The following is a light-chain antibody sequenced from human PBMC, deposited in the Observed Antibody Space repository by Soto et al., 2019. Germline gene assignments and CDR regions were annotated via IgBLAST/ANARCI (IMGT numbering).Light chain of an antibody. Sequence: QSVLTQPRSVSGSPGQSVTISCTGTSSDVGGYRYVSWYQQHPGKAPKVIIFDVNKRPSGVPGRFSGSKSGNTASLTISGLQTEDDGDYYCCSYTGSFYIFGTGTKVTVL. CDR1: SSDVGGYRY. CDR3: CSYTGSFYI. V-gene: IGLV2-11*01. CDR2: DVN. J-gene: IGLJ1*01.